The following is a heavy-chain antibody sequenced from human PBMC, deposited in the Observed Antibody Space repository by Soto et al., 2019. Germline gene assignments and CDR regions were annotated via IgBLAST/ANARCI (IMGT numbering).Heavy chain of an antibody. V-gene: IGHV3-7*05. CDR1: GFTFSSYW. D-gene: IGHD6-13*01. CDR3: ARWVVDQLVRGRYYYYGMDV. J-gene: IGHJ6*02. CDR2: IKQDGSEK. Sequence: EVQLVESGGGLVQPGGSLRLSCAASGFTFSSYWMSWVRQAPGKGLEWVADIKQDGSEKYYVDSVKGRFTISRDNAKNSLYLQMNSLRAEDTAVYYCARWVVDQLVRGRYYYYGMDVWGQGTTVTVSS.